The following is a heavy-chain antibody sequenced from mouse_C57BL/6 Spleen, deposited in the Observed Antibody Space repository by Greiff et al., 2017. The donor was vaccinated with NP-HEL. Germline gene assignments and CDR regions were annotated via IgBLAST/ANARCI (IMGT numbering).Heavy chain of an antibody. CDR2: IYPGDGDT. CDR3: ARQEPWGFAY. V-gene: IGHV1-82*01. J-gene: IGHJ3*01. Sequence: VQLQQSGPELVKPGASVKISCKASGYAFSSSWMNWVKQRPGKGLEWIGRIYPGDGDTNYNGKFKGKATLTADKSSSTAYMQLSSLTSEDSAVYFCARQEPWGFAYWGQGTLVTVSA. CDR1: GYAFSSSW. D-gene: IGHD4-1*01.